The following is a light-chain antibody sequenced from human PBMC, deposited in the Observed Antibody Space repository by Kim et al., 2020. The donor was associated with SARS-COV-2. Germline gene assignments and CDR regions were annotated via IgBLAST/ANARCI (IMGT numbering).Light chain of an antibody. Sequence: APGKTAGITCGGNNIGSKRVHWYQQKPGQAPVLVIYYDSDRPSGIPERFSGSNSGNTATLTISRVEAGDEADYYCQVWDRSSDHYVFGTGTKVTVL. CDR1: NIGSKR. CDR2: YDS. V-gene: IGLV3-21*04. J-gene: IGLJ1*01. CDR3: QVWDRSSDHYV.